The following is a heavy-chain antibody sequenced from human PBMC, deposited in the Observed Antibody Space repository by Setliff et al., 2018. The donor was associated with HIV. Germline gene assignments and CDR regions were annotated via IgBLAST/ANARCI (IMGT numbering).Heavy chain of an antibody. D-gene: IGHD1-26*01. J-gene: IGHJ4*02. CDR1: GGSFSGYY. V-gene: IGHV4-34*01. CDR2: INHSGST. Sequence: SETLSLTCAVYGGSFSGYYWSWIRQPPGKGLEWIGEINHSGSTNYNMSLWSRVTISLDASRNQFSLELISVTAADTAVYYCAGGPGTTSIDYWAQGILVTVS. CDR3: AGGPGTTSIDY.